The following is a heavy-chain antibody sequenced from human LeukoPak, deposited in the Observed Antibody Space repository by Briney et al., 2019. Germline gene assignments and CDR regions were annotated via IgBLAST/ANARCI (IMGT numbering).Heavy chain of an antibody. V-gene: IGHV3-53*01. CDR3: ARERDGNIFDY. Sequence: GGSLRLSCAASGFTFSSHWMHWVRQAPGKGLEWVSVIYSGGSTYYADSVKGRFTISRDNSKNTLYLQMNSLRAEDTAVYYCARERDGNIFDYWGQGTLVTVSS. J-gene: IGHJ4*02. CDR1: GFTFSSHW. D-gene: IGHD4-23*01. CDR2: IYSGGST.